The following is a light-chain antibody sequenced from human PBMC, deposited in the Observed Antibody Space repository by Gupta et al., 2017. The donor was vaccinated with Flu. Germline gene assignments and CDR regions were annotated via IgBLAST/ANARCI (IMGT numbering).Light chain of an antibody. CDR1: QSISTY. Sequence: SSLSASVGDRVIITCRASQSISTYLHWYQQKPGKAPKLLIYAASSLQSGVPSRFSGSGSGTDFTLTISSLQPEDFATYFCLQTYSSSQKTFGGGTRVEIK. CDR3: LQTYSSSQKT. CDR2: AAS. V-gene: IGKV1-39*01. J-gene: IGKJ4*01.